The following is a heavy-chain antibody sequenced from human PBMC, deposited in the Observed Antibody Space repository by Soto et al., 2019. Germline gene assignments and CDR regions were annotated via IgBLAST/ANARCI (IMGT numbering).Heavy chain of an antibody. V-gene: IGHV4-34*01. CDR2: INHSGST. CDR3: ARRRFRSGWGKYFDD. CDR1: GGSFSGYD. J-gene: IGHJ4*02. D-gene: IGHD6-19*01. Sequence: PXETLSLPCAVYGGSFSGYDWSWIRQPPGKGLEWIGEINHSGSTNYNPSLKSRVTIPVDTSKNQFSLKLSSVTAADTAVYYCARRRFRSGWGKYFDDWGQGTLVTVSS.